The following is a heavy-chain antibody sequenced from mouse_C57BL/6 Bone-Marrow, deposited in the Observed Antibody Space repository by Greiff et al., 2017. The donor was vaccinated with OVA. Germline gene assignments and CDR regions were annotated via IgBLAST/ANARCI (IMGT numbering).Heavy chain of an antibody. CDR2: IDPETGGT. CDR1: GYTFTDYE. V-gene: IGHV1-15*01. CDR3: TTTYYSNYGWFAY. J-gene: IGHJ3*01. Sequence: QVQLKESGAELVRPGASVTLSCKASGYTFTDYEMHWVKQTPVHGLEWIGAIDPETGGTAYNQKFKGKAILTADKSSSTAYMELRSLTSEDSAVYYCTTTYYSNYGWFAYWGQGTLVTVSA. D-gene: IGHD2-5*01.